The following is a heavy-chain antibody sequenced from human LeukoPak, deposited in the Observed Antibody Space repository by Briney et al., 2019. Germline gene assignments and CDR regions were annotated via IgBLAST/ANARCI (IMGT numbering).Heavy chain of an antibody. D-gene: IGHD3-22*01. J-gene: IGHJ4*02. CDR2: INPNSGGT. CDR1: GYTFTGYY. V-gene: IGHV1-2*02. CDR3: ARTKGVYYYESSALDY. Sequence: ASVKVSCKASGYTFTGYYMHWVRQAPGQGLEWMGWINPNSGGTNYAQKFQGRVTMTRDTSISTAYMELSRLRSDDTAVYYCARTKGVYYYESSALDYWGQGTLVTVSS.